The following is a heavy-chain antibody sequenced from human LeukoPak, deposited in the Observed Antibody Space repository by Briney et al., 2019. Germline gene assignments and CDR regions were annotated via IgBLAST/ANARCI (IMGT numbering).Heavy chain of an antibody. Sequence: SETLSLTCTVSGGSISSSSYYWGWIRQPPGKGLEWIGSIYYSGSTYYNPSLKSRVTISVDTSKNQFSLKLSSVTAADTAVYYCARLMVRGGNYWGQGTLVTVSS. D-gene: IGHD3-10*01. V-gene: IGHV4-39*01. J-gene: IGHJ4*02. CDR1: GGSISSSSYY. CDR2: IYYSGST. CDR3: ARLMVRGGNY.